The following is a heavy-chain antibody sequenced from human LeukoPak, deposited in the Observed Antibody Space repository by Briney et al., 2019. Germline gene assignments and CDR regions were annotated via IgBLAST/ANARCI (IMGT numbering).Heavy chain of an antibody. Sequence: KPSETLSLTCTVSGGSISSSSYYWSWIRQPPGKGLEWIGYIYYSGSTNYNPSLKSRVTISVDTSKNQFSLKLSSVTAADTAVYYCARQRGPLHFYSSSWWEGNWFDPWGQGTLVTVSS. V-gene: IGHV4-61*05. CDR3: ARQRGPLHFYSSSWWEGNWFDP. D-gene: IGHD6-13*01. CDR2: IYYSGST. J-gene: IGHJ5*02. CDR1: GGSISSSSYY.